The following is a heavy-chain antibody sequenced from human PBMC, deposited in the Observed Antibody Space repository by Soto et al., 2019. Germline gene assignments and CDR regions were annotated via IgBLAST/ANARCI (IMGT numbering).Heavy chain of an antibody. Sequence: QVQLVQSGAEVKKPGSSAKVSCKDSGGTFSTYSMFWVRQAPGQGLEWMGRIFPMLGIRNYAQRFQDRVTITADKSTATAHMELSSLRSEDTALYYCTIGSWSGEVFDIWGQGTMVTVSS. V-gene: IGHV1-69*02. CDR1: GGTFSTYS. J-gene: IGHJ3*02. D-gene: IGHD2-21*01. CDR3: TIGSWSGEVFDI. CDR2: IFPMLGIR.